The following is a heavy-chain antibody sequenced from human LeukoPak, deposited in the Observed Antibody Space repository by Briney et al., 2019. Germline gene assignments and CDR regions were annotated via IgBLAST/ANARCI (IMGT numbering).Heavy chain of an antibody. J-gene: IGHJ4*02. D-gene: IGHD2-2*01. CDR1: GFTFSSYW. Sequence: GGSLRLSCAASGFTFSSYWMSWVRQAPGKGLEWVSNIKQDGSEKDYVDSVKGRFTISRDNAKNSLYLQMNSLRAEDTAVYYRARDQRYCSSSSCPWEPFDYWGQGTLVTVSS. CDR2: IKQDGSEK. V-gene: IGHV3-7*05. CDR3: ARDQRYCSSSSCPWEPFDY.